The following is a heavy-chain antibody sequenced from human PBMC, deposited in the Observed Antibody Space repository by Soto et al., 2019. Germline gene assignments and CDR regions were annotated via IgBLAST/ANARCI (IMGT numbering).Heavy chain of an antibody. J-gene: IGHJ1*01. V-gene: IGHV3-48*02. D-gene: IGHD3-16*02. CDR3: ARGYDYVWGSYRPSGYFQR. CDR1: AFTFSSYS. CDR2: ISSSGTTI. Sequence: DVRLVESGGGLVQPGGSLRLSCAASAFTFSSYSMNWVRQAPGKGLEWISYISSSGTTIYYAESVKGRFTISRDNAKNALSLQMNSLRDEDTAVYYCARGYDYVWGSYRPSGYFQRWGQGTLVTVSS.